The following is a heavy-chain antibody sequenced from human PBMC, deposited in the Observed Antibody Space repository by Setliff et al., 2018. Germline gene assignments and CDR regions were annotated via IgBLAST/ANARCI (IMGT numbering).Heavy chain of an antibody. CDR2: IYYSGST. V-gene: IGHV4-59*01. CDR3: ARVTNWGLDLRFDP. Sequence: PSETLSLTCTVSGDSISSYYWSWIRQPPGKGLEWIGYIYYSGSTNYNPSLKSRVTMSVATFENHFSLKLNSLTAADTAVYYCARVTNWGLDLRFDPWGHGILVTVSS. J-gene: IGHJ5*02. CDR1: GDSISSYY. D-gene: IGHD7-27*01.